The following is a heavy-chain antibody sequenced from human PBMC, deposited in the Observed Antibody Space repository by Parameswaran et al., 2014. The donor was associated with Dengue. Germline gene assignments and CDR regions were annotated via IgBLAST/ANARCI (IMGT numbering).Heavy chain of an antibody. D-gene: IGHD2-15*01. V-gene: IGHV3-21*03. Sequence: VRQAPGKGLEWVSFISNSGHYIYYADSVKGRFTISRDNAKNSLYLQMNNLSAEDAAVYYCAVVGGAVDYWGQGTLVTVSS. CDR3: AVVGGAVDY. CDR2: ISNSGHYI. J-gene: IGHJ4*02.